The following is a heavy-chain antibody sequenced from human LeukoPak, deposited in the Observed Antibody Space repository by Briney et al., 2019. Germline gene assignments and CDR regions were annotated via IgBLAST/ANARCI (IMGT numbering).Heavy chain of an antibody. Sequence: PSQTLSLTCAISGDSVSSNSAAWNWIRQSPSRGLEWLGRTYYRSKWYNDYAVSVKSRITINPDTSKNQFSLQLNSVTPEDTAVYYCARVSRIVGATKGGYYYYGMDVWGQGTTVTVSS. CDR1: GDSVSSNSAA. V-gene: IGHV6-1*01. CDR3: ARVSRIVGATKGGYYYYGMDV. CDR2: TYYRSKWYN. D-gene: IGHD1-26*01. J-gene: IGHJ6*02.